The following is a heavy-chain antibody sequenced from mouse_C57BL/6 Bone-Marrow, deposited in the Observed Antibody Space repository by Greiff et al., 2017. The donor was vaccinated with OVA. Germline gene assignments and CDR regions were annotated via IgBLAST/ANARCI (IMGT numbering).Heavy chain of an antibody. CDR2: IYPRSGNT. J-gene: IGHJ1*03. CDR3: ARGGYYYGSSYWYFDF. CDR1: GYTFTSYG. D-gene: IGHD1-1*01. Sequence: VQLQESGAELARPGASVKLSCKASGYTFTSYGISWVKQRTGQGLEWIGEIYPRSGNTYYNEKFKGKATLTADKSSSSAYMELRSLTSEDSAVYFCARGGYYYGSSYWYFDFWGTGTTVTVSS. V-gene: IGHV1-81*01.